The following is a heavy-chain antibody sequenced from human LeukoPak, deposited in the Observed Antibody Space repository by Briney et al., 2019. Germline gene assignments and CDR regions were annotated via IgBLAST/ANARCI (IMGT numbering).Heavy chain of an antibody. CDR3: ARVGYSSTWFDP. CDR2: IIPILGIA. V-gene: IGHV1-69*04. Sequence: SVKVSCKASGGTFSSYAISWVRQAPGQGLEWMGRIIPILGIANYAQKFQGRVTTTADKSTSTAYMELSSLRSEDTAVYYCARVGYSSTWFDPWGQGTLVTVSS. D-gene: IGHD6-13*01. CDR1: GGTFSSYA. J-gene: IGHJ5*02.